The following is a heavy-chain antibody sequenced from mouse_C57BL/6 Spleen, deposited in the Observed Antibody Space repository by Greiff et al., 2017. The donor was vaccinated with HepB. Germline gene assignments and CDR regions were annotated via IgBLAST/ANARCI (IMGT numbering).Heavy chain of an antibody. J-gene: IGHJ2*01. CDR3: ARSLSGDYFDY. V-gene: IGHV1-52*01. CDR1: GYTFTSYW. Sequence: VQLQQPGAELVRPGSSVKLSCKASGYTFTSYWMHWVKQRPRQGLEWIGNIYPSDSETHYNQKFKDKATLTVDKSSSTAYMQLCSLTSEDSAVYYCARSLSGDYFDYWGQGTTLTVSS. CDR2: IYPSDSET. D-gene: IGHD6-5*01.